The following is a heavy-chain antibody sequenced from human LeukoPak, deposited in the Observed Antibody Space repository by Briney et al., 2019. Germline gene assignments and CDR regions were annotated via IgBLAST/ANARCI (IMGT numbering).Heavy chain of an antibody. J-gene: IGHJ4*02. CDR3: ARDVLYDSIAYYSDC. D-gene: IGHD3-22*01. CDR1: GFTFSSYS. CDR2: ISSSSSTI. Sequence: GGSLRLSCAASGFTFSSYSMNWVRQAPGKGLEWVSYISSSSSTIYYADSVKGRFTISRDNAKHSLYLQMNSLATEDTAFYYCARDVLYDSIAYYSDCWGQGTLVTVSS. V-gene: IGHV3-48*04.